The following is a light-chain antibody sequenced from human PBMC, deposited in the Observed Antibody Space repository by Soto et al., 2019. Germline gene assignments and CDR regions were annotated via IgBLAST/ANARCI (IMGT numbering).Light chain of an antibody. J-gene: IGKJ1*01. CDR2: LGS. V-gene: IGKV2-28*01. CDR3: MQALQSPRT. Sequence: DILMTQSPISLPVTPGEPASISCWSSRGLLHSTGKNYLDWFLQKPGQSPKLLIYLGSNRASGVPDRFSGSGSGTNFTLRISRVEAEDVGVYYCMQALQSPRTFGRGTKVESK. CDR1: RGLLHSTGKNY.